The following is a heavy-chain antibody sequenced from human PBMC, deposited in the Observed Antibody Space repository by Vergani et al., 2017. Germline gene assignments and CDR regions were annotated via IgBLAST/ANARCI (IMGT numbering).Heavy chain of an antibody. D-gene: IGHD6-25*01. J-gene: IGHJ6*03. CDR3: ARVDTQVPATSHFYYMDV. V-gene: IGHV4-31*11. CDR1: GGSISSGDHC. CDR2: IFYSGTT. Sequence: QVQLQESGPGVVKPSQTLSLTCAVSGGSISSGDHCWTWIRQRPGKGLEWIGYIFYSGTTYDNPSLRSRLTISVDTSQNQFSLKLRSVTAADTAVYYCARVDTQVPATSHFYYMDVWAKGPRSSSP.